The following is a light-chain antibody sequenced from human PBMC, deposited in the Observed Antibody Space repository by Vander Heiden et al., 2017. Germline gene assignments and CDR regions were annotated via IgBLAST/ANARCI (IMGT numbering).Light chain of an antibody. CDR1: QSLSSF. V-gene: IGKV3-20*01. Sequence: EIVLTQSPGTVSLSPGDRATLSCRASQSLSSFFAWYQCKPGQAPRLLIYKASNRATDIPDRFSGSGSGTDYTLTISRLEPEDFAVYYCQQYAVSPPTFGQGTKLEI. CDR2: KAS. J-gene: IGKJ2*01. CDR3: QQYAVSPPT.